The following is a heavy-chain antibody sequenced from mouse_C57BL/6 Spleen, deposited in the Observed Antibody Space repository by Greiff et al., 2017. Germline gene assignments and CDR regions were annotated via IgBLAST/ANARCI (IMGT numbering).Heavy chain of an antibody. Sequence: LVESGPELVKPGASVKISCTASGYAFSSSWMNWVKQRPGKGLEWIGRIYPGDGDTNYNGKFKGKSTLTADKSSSTAYMQLSSLTSEDSAVYFCARNYGNYPFDYWGQGTTLTVSS. CDR3: ARNYGNYPFDY. CDR2: IYPGDGDT. J-gene: IGHJ2*01. D-gene: IGHD2-1*01. V-gene: IGHV1-82*01. CDR1: GYAFSSSW.